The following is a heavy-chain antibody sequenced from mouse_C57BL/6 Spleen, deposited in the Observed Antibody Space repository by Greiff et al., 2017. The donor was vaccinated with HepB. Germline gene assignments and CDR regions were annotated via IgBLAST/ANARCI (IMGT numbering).Heavy chain of an antibody. D-gene: IGHD3-2*02. CDR1: GYAFSSSW. CDR3: ARHQAAQATSFDY. V-gene: IGHV1-82*01. Sequence: QVQLQQSGPELVKPGASVKISCKASGYAFSSSWMNWVKQRPGKGLEWIGRIYPGDGDTNYNGKFKGKATLTADKSSSTAYMQLSSLTSEDSAVYFCARHQAAQATSFDYWGQGTTLTVSS. J-gene: IGHJ2*01. CDR2: IYPGDGDT.